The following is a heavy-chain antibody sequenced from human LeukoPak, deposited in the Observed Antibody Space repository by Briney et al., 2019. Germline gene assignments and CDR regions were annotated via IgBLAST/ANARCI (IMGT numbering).Heavy chain of an antibody. D-gene: IGHD1/OR15-1a*01. Sequence: GESLKISCKGSGYSFTSYWIRWVRQMPGKGLDWMGIIFPGDSETIYSPSFQGQVTFSADKSINTAYLQWNSLKASDTAIYYCASSESQTKFDYWGQGTLVSVSS. V-gene: IGHV5-51*01. CDR3: ASSESQTKFDY. CDR1: GYSFTSYW. CDR2: IFPGDSET. J-gene: IGHJ4*02.